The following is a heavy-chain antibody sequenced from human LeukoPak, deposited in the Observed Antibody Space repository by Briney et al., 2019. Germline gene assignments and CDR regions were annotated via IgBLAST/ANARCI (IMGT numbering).Heavy chain of an antibody. Sequence: ASVKVSCKASGGTFSSYAISWVRQAPGQGLEWMGRINPNSGGTNYAQKFQGRVTMTRDTSISTAYMELSRLRSDDTAVYYCARDQAMAGGGDYWGQGTLVTVSS. V-gene: IGHV1-2*06. CDR1: GGTFSSYA. CDR3: ARDQAMAGGGDY. D-gene: IGHD5-18*01. CDR2: INPNSGGT. J-gene: IGHJ4*02.